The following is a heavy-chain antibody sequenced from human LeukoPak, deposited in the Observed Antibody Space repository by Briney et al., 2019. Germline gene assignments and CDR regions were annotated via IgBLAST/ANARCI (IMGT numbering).Heavy chain of an antibody. Sequence: PSETLSLTCTVSGGSISSSSYYWGWIRQPPGKGLEWIGSIYYSGSTYYNPSLKSRVTISVDTSKNQFSLKLSSVTAADTAVYYCARQNSLGDYYMDVWGKGTTVTVSS. CDR2: IYYSGST. D-gene: IGHD3-16*01. CDR1: GGSISSSSYY. V-gene: IGHV4-39*01. J-gene: IGHJ6*03. CDR3: ARQNSLGDYYMDV.